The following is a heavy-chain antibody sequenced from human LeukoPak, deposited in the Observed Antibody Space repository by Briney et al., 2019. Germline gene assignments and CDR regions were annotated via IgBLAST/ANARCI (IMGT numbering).Heavy chain of an antibody. CDR1: GYTFTSYY. J-gene: IGHJ4*02. D-gene: IGHD6-19*01. CDR3: ARGYSSGWYTDLIVDFDY. CDR2: INPSGGST. V-gene: IGHV1-46*01. Sequence: ASVKVSCKASGYTFTSYYMHWVRQAPGQGLEWMGIINPSGGSTSYAQKFQGRVTMTRDTSTSTVYMELSSLRSEDTAVYYCARGYSSGWYTDLIVDFDYWGQGTLVTVSP.